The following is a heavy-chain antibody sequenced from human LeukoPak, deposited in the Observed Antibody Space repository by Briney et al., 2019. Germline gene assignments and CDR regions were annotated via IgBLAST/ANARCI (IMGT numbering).Heavy chain of an antibody. J-gene: IGHJ4*02. Sequence: GGSLRPSCAASGFTFDDYAMHWVRQAPGKGLEYVSAISSNGGSTYYANSVKGRFTISRDNSKNTLYLQMGSLRAEDTALYYCAKDLSLAVAGFFDYWGQGTLVTVSS. CDR3: AKDLSLAVAGFFDY. D-gene: IGHD6-19*01. CDR1: GFTFDDYA. CDR2: ISSNGGST. V-gene: IGHV3-64*01.